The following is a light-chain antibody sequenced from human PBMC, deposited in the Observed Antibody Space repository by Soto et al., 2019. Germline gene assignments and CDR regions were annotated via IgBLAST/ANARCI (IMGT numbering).Light chain of an antibody. CDR1: SSDVGGYNR. CDR2: DVT. CDR3: SSYTTSSTLEGV. J-gene: IGLJ1*01. Sequence: QSALTQPASVSGSPGQSITISCTGTSSDVGGYNRVSWYQQHPGKAPKLMIYDVTIRPSGVSNRFSGSKSGNTASLTISGLPAEDEDEYYCSSYTTSSTLEGVFGTGTKLTVL. V-gene: IGLV2-14*01.